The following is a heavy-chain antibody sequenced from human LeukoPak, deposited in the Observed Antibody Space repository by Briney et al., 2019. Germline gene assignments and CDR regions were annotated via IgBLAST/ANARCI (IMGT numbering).Heavy chain of an antibody. CDR1: GFTFTSSA. CDR2: IAVGSGNT. J-gene: IGHJ4*02. CDR3: AAYYYDSSGQYYFDY. D-gene: IGHD3-22*01. V-gene: IGHV1-58*02. Sequence: SVKVSCKASGFTFTSSAMQWVRQARGQRLEWIGWIAVGSGNTNYAQKFQERVTITRDMSTSTAYMELSSPRSEDTAVYYCAAYYYDSSGQYYFDYWGQGTLVTVSS.